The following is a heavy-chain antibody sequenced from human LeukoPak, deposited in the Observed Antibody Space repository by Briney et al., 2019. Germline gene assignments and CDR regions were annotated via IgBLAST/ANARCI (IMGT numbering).Heavy chain of an antibody. CDR1: GFTFSSYS. CDR3: ARGYCSGGSCYHNWFDP. J-gene: IGHJ5*02. CDR2: ISSSSSYI. Sequence: GGSLRLSCAASGFTFSSYSMNWVRQAPGKGLEWVSSISSSSSYIYYADLVKGRFTISRDNAKNSPYLQMNSLRAEDTAVYYCARGYCSGGSCYHNWFDPWGQGTLVTVSS. V-gene: IGHV3-21*01. D-gene: IGHD2-15*01.